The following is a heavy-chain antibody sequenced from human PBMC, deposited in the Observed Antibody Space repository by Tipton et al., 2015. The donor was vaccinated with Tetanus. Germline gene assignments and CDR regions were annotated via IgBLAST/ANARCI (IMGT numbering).Heavy chain of an antibody. CDR2: ISTTGNTI. CDR1: GFTLRTYS. V-gene: IGHV3-48*02. CDR3: ARAFFAAATS. D-gene: IGHD6-13*01. Sequence: SLRLSCAASGFTLRTYSMNWVRQAPGKGPEWISYISTTGNTIYYADSVKGRFTISRDNAKNSLYLQMNSLRDDDTAVYYCARAFFAAATSWGQGTLVTVSS. J-gene: IGHJ5*02.